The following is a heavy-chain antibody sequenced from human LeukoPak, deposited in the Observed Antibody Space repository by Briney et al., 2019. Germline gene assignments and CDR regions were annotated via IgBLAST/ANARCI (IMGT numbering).Heavy chain of an antibody. CDR2: INPNSGGT. V-gene: IGHV1-2*02. CDR1: GYTFTGYY. CDR3: ALPGARGASAGTFDY. D-gene: IGHD6-13*01. J-gene: IGHJ4*02. Sequence: GASVKVSCKASGYTFTGYYMHWVRQAPGQGLEWMGWINPNSGGTNYAQKFQGRVTMTRDTSISTAYMELSRLSDATAVYYCALPGARGASAGTFDYWGQGTLVTVSS.